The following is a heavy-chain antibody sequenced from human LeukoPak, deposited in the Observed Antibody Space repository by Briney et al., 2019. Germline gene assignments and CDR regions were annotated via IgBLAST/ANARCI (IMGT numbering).Heavy chain of an antibody. Sequence: GGSLRLSCAASGFTFNNYAVSWVRQAPGKGLEWVSGISGSGGSTYYADSVKGRFTISRDNSRNTLYLQMNSLRAEDTAVYYCATRDFYDSSGFYYYYFDYWGQGTLVTVSS. CDR1: GFTFNNYA. V-gene: IGHV3-23*01. CDR2: ISGSGGST. CDR3: ATRDFYDSSGFYYYYFDY. D-gene: IGHD3-22*01. J-gene: IGHJ4*02.